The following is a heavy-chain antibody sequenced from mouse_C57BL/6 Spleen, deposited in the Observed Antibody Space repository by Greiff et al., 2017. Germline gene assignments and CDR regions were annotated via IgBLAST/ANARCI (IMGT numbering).Heavy chain of an antibody. D-gene: IGHD1-1*01. CDR2: IDPSDSYT. V-gene: IGHV1-69*01. J-gene: IGHJ2*01. CDR1: GYTFTSYW. Sequence: VQLQQPGAELVMPGASVKLSCKASGYTFTSYWMHWVKRRPGQGLEWIGEIDPSDSYTNYNQKFKGKSTLTVDKSSSTAYMQLSSLTSEDSAVYYCARGTTVVATDYWGQGTTLTVSS. CDR3: ARGTTVVATDY.